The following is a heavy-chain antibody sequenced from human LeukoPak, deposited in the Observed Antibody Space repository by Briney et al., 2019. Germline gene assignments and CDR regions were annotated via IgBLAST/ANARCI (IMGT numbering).Heavy chain of an antibody. CDR1: GGSITKNGYY. J-gene: IGHJ4*02. D-gene: IGHD6-19*01. Sequence: SEPLSLTCSVSGGSITKNGYYWGWIRQSPETGLEWIGSMHYSGSTYYNPSLNSRVTISVDTSKNQFSLKLSSVTAADTAVYYCARIAVAGLDYWGQGTLVTVSS. CDR2: MHYSGST. CDR3: ARIAVAGLDY. V-gene: IGHV4-39*07.